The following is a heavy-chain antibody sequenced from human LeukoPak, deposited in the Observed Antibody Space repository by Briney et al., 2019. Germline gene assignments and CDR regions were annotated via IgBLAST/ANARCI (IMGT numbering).Heavy chain of an antibody. V-gene: IGHV1-69*01. CDR3: ARVGSSSPPNLPYYYYGMDV. CDR2: IIPIFGTA. Sequence: GASVKVSCKASGGTFSSYAISWVRQAPGQGLEWMGGIIPIFGTANYAQKFQGRVTITADESTSTAYMELSSLRSEDTAVYYCARVGSSSPPNLPYYYYGMDVWAKRPRSPSP. J-gene: IGHJ6*02. CDR1: GGTFSSYA. D-gene: IGHD6-6*01.